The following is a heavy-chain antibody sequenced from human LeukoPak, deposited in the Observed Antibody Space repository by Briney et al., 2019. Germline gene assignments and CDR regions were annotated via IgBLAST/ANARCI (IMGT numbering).Heavy chain of an antibody. V-gene: IGHV1-2*02. J-gene: IGHJ4*02. D-gene: IGHD3-10*01. CDR2: INPNSGGT. Sequence: GASVKVSCKASGYTFTGYYMHWVRQAPGQGLEWMGWINPNSGGTNYAQKFQGRVTMTRDTSISTAYMELSRLRSDDTAVYYCAREMVGGSGSYRFDYWGQGTLVTVSS. CDR1: GYTFTGYY. CDR3: AREMVGGSGSYRFDY.